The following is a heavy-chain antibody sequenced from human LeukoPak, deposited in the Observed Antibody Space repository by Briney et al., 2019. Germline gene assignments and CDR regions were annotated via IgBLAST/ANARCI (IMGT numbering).Heavy chain of an antibody. CDR3: VAEYWTNTSQHGYYAFDI. V-gene: IGHV3-7*01. J-gene: IGHJ3*02. D-gene: IGHD2-8*01. CDR2: IKEDGSKK. CDR1: GFTFTNYW. Sequence: GGSLRLSCAASGFTFTNYWMTWVRQAPGKGLEWVANIKEDGSKKFYLDSVKGRFIISRDNAKKSVYLQMNSLRAEDTAVYYCVAEYWTNTSQHGYYAFDIWGPGTLVTVSS.